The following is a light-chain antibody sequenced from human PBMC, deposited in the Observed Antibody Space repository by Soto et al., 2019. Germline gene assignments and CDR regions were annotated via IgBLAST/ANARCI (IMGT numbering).Light chain of an antibody. V-gene: IGLV2-14*01. J-gene: IGLJ2*01. CDR1: SSDVGGYNY. Sequence: QSALTQPASVSGSPGQSITISCTGTSSDVGGYNYVSWYQQHPGKAPKLMIYDVSNRPSGVSNRFSGSMSGNTASLTSSGLKAEDEADYYCSSYTSSSTLDVVFGGGTKLTVL. CDR3: SSYTSSSTLDVV. CDR2: DVS.